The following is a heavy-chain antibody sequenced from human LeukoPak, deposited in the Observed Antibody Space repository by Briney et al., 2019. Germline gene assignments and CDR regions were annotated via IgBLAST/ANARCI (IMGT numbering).Heavy chain of an antibody. D-gene: IGHD3-22*01. Sequence: SETLSLTCTVSGGSISSSTYYWAWIRQPPGKGLEWIGSVYYSGSTYYNTSLKSRGTISVDTSKNQFSLKLSSVTAADTAVYYCARLDYYDSSGYSYYFDYWGQGTLVTVSS. V-gene: IGHV4-39*01. CDR2: VYYSGST. CDR1: GGSISSSTYY. CDR3: ARLDYYDSSGYSYYFDY. J-gene: IGHJ4*02.